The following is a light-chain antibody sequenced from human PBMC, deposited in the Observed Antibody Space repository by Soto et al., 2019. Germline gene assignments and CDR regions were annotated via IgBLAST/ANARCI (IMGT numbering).Light chain of an antibody. CDR1: QSVSSY. V-gene: IGKV3-11*01. CDR2: DTS. CDR3: QQRHLWPIT. J-gene: IGKJ5*01. Sequence: EIVLTQSPGTLSLSPGERATLSCRASQSVSSYLGWYQQKPGQAPRLLIYDTSNRATGIPARFSGSGSGTDFTLTISTLEPEDSAVYYCQQRHLWPITFGQGTRLEIK.